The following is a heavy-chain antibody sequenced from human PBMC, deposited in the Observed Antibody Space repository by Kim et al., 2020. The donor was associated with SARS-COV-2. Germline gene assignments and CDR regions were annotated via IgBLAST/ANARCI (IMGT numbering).Heavy chain of an antibody. Sequence: SVKVSCKASGVTLSSYAINWVRQAPGQGLEWMGGSTPIFHTPNYAQKFQGRLTITADESMSTAYMELSSLTSEDTAIYYCAGGNLIMSMVRGANYRYYGVDVWGQGTTVTVSS. CDR2: STPIFHTP. CDR3: AGGNLIMSMVRGANYRYYGVDV. D-gene: IGHD3-10*01. J-gene: IGHJ6*02. V-gene: IGHV1-69*13. CDR1: GVTLSSYA.